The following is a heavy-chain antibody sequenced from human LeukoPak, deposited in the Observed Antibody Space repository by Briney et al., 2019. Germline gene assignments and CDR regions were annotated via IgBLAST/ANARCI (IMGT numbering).Heavy chain of an antibody. CDR3: ARDPCSGGSCYIHPFDY. J-gene: IGHJ4*02. D-gene: IGHD2-15*01. CDR1: GYTFTSYA. V-gene: IGHV1-3*01. CDR2: INAGNGNT. Sequence: ASVKVSCKASGYTFTSYAMHWLRQAPGQRLEWMGWINAGNGNTKYSQKFQGRVTITRDTSASTAYMELSSLRSEDTAVYYCARDPCSGGSCYIHPFDYWGQGTLVTVSS.